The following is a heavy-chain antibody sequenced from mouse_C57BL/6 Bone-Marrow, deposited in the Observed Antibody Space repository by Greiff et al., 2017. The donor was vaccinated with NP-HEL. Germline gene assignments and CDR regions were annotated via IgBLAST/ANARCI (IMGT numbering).Heavy chain of an antibody. CDR1: GFNITNTY. J-gene: IGHJ1*03. CDR3: ARLFITTVVATRDWYFDV. Sequence: EVQLQQSVAELVRPGASVKLSCTASGFNITNTYMHWVKQRPEQGLEWIGRIDPANGNTKYAPKFQGKATITADTSSNTAYLQLSSLTSEDTAIYYCARLFITTVVATRDWYFDVWGTGTTVTVSS. V-gene: IGHV14-3*01. CDR2: IDPANGNT. D-gene: IGHD1-1*01.